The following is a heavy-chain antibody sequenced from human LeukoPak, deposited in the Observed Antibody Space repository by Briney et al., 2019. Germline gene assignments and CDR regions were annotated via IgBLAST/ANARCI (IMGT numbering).Heavy chain of an antibody. CDR3: ARDLYDFWSGYSHDPDY. CDR2: ISYDGSNK. J-gene: IGHJ4*02. V-gene: IGHV3-30-3*01. CDR1: GFTFSSYA. D-gene: IGHD3-3*01. Sequence: GGSLRLSCAASGFTFSSYAMHWVRQAPGKGLEWVAVISYDGSNKYYADSVKGRFTISRDNSKNTLYLQMNSLRAEDTAVYYCARDLYDFWSGYSHDPDYWGQGTLVTFSS.